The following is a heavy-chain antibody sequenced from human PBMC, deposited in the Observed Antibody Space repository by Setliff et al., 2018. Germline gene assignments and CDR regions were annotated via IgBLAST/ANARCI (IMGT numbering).Heavy chain of an antibody. CDR1: GFTFSSYA. CDR3: AKRGPYCSGGTCHYYFDYFQH. J-gene: IGHJ1*01. CDR2: ISYDGSNK. V-gene: IGHV3-30-3*02. D-gene: IGHD2-15*01. Sequence: SCKASGFTFSSYAMHWVRQAPGKGLEWVAVISYDGSNKYYADSVKGRFTISRDNSKNTVYLEMNSLRAEDTAVYYCAKRGPYCSGGTCHYYFDYFQHWGQGTLVTVSS.